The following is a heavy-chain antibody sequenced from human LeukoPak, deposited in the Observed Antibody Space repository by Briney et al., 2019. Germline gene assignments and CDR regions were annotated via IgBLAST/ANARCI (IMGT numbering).Heavy chain of an antibody. CDR1: GFTFRTYA. Sequence: PGGSLRLSCAASGFTFRTYAMHWVRQAPGKGLEWVAFIRYDGTNKNYADSVKGRFTISRDNSYNTLFLQMNTLSEDDTAVYYCAKSRRLGDLLIAFDYWGPGTEVTVSS. D-gene: IGHD3-16*01. CDR2: IRYDGTNK. V-gene: IGHV3-30*02. CDR3: AKSRRLGDLLIAFDY. J-gene: IGHJ4*02.